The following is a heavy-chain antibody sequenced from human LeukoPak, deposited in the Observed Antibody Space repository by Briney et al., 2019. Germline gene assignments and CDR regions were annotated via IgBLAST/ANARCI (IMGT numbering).Heavy chain of an antibody. V-gene: IGHV3-74*01. Sequence: GGSLRLSCAASGFTFSMHWMHWVRQAPGKGLVWVSHINSDGSSTTYADSVKGRFTISRDNAKNSLYLQMNSLRAEDMALYYCAKGELPAVSGFDYWGQGTLVTVSS. D-gene: IGHD1-7*01. CDR1: GFTFSMHW. CDR3: AKGELPAVSGFDY. CDR2: INSDGSST. J-gene: IGHJ4*02.